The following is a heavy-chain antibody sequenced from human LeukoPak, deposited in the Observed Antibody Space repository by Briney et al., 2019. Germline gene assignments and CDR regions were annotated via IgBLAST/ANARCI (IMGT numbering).Heavy chain of an antibody. CDR3: AKDISYGDYAFDY. CDR1: GFTFDDYA. D-gene: IGHD4-17*01. J-gene: IGHJ4*02. Sequence: GGSLRLSCAASGFTFDDYAMHWVRQAPGKGLEWVSGISWNSGCIGYADSVKGRFTISRDNAKNSLYLQMNSLRAEDTALYYCAKDISYGDYAFDYWGQGTLVTVSS. CDR2: ISWNSGCI. V-gene: IGHV3-9*01.